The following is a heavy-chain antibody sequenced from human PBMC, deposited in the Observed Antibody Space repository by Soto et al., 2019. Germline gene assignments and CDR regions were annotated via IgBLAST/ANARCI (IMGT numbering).Heavy chain of an antibody. J-gene: IGHJ6*02. Sequence: ASVKVSCKASGYTFTSYAMHWVRQAPGQRLEWMGWINAGNGNTKYSQKFQGRVTITRDTSASTAYMELSSLRSEDTAVYYCASGQLERRLGLYYYYGMDVWGQGTTVTAP. V-gene: IGHV1-3*01. CDR3: ASGQLERRLGLYYYYGMDV. CDR1: GYTFTSYA. CDR2: INAGNGNT. D-gene: IGHD1-1*01.